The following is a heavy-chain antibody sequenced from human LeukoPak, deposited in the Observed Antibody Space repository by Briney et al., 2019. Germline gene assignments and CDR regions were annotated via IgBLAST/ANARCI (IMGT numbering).Heavy chain of an antibody. CDR1: GFTFSTYA. D-gene: IGHD4-17*01. CDR3: AKAVTTWGDYYFDY. Sequence: PGGSLRLSCAASGFTFSTYAMHWVRQAPGKGLEWVAVISYDGSNKYYADSVKGRFTISRDNSKNTLYLQMNSLRAEDTAVYYCAKAVTTWGDYYFDYWGQGTLVTVSS. J-gene: IGHJ4*02. CDR2: ISYDGSNK. V-gene: IGHV3-30-3*01.